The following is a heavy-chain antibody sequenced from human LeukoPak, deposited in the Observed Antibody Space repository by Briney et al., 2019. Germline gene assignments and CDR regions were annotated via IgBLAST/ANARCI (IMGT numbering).Heavy chain of an antibody. CDR3: ASIVVVPAAHATTDAFDI. CDR1: GFTFSDYW. CDR2: INSDGSST. V-gene: IGHV3-74*01. J-gene: IGHJ3*02. D-gene: IGHD2-2*01. Sequence: PGGSLRLSCAASGFTFSDYWMHWVRQAPGKGLVWVSRINSDGSSTSYADSVKGRFTISRDNAKNTLYLQMNSLRAEDTAVYYCASIVVVPAAHATTDAFDIWGQGTMVTVSS.